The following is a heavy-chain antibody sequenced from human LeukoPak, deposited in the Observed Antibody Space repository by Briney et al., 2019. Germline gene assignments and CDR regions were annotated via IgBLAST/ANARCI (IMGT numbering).Heavy chain of an antibody. D-gene: IGHD1-26*01. CDR3: ARGGIITSYAFEI. V-gene: IGHV3-64*01. CDR2: ISTNGDTT. CDR1: GFTFSSYA. Sequence: GGSLRLSCAASGFTFSSYAMHWVRQAPGKGLEYVAAISTNGDTTYYANSVKGRFTISRDNSKNTLYLQMNSLRAEDTAVYYCARGGIITSYAFEIWGQGAMVTVSS. J-gene: IGHJ3*02.